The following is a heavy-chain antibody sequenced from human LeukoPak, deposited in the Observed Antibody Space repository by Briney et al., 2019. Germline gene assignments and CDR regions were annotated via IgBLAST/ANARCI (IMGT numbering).Heavy chain of an antibody. CDR1: GFTFSSYG. V-gene: IGHV4-59*04. J-gene: IGHJ4*02. Sequence: LRLSCAASGFTFSSYGMSWVRQPPGKGLEWIGNIYSSGNTYYNASLKSRVTIYIDTSKNQFSLNLSSVTAADTAVYYCAKSGGSGVIDYWGQGTLVTVSS. CDR3: AKSGGSGVIDY. D-gene: IGHD1-26*01. CDR2: IYSSGNT.